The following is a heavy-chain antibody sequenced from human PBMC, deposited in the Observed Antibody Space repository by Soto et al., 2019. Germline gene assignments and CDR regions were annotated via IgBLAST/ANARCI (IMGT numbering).Heavy chain of an antibody. CDR1: GYTFTSYG. J-gene: IGHJ4*02. D-gene: IGHD1-1*01. Sequence: GASVKVSCTASGYTFTSYGFSWVRQAPGQGLEWMGWISAFNGDTNSAQKFQGRLTMTTDASTNTAYMELMSLRSDDTAVYYCAGYFRSSSVSSTTSISFDDSRQRSLVAAS. CDR2: ISAFNGDT. V-gene: IGHV1-18*01. CDR3: AGYFRSSSVSSTTSISFDD.